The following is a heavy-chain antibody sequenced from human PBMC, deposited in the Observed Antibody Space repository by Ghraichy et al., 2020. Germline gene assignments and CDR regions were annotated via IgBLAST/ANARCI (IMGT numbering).Heavy chain of an antibody. Sequence: ASVKVSCKASGYSFTGNYMHWVRQAPGQGLEWMGWINPNSGGTNYAQKFQGRVTMTRDTSISTAYMELSGLTSDDTAVYYCARETSDVIVVPADYWGQGTLVTVSS. CDR1: GYSFTGNY. V-gene: IGHV1-2*02. CDR2: INPNSGGT. J-gene: IGHJ4*02. CDR3: ARETSDVIVVPADY. D-gene: IGHD2-15*01.